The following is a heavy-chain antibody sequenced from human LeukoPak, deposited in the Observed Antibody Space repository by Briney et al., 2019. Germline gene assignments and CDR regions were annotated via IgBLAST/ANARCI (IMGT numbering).Heavy chain of an antibody. CDR2: ISSSGSTI. D-gene: IGHD3-16*02. V-gene: IGHV3-48*03. CDR1: GFTFSSYE. Sequence: GGSLRLSCAASGFTFSSYEMNWVRQAPGKGLEWVSYISSSGSTIYYADSVKGRFTISRDNAKNSLYLQMNSLRAEDMAVYYCARVSAGVIGMKDAFDIWGQGTMVTVSS. J-gene: IGHJ3*02. CDR3: ARVSAGVIGMKDAFDI.